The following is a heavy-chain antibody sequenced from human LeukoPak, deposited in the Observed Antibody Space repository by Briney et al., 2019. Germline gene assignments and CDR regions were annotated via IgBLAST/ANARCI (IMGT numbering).Heavy chain of an antibody. D-gene: IGHD1-26*01. Sequence: GGSLRLSCAASGFTFSSYWMHWVRQAPGKGLVWVSRINSDGSSTSYADSVKGRFTISRDNAKNTLYLQMNSLRAEDTAVYYCARSGSYLGLVFDYWGQGTLVTVSS. CDR3: ARSGSYLGLVFDY. V-gene: IGHV3-74*01. CDR1: GFTFSSYW. J-gene: IGHJ4*02. CDR2: INSDGSST.